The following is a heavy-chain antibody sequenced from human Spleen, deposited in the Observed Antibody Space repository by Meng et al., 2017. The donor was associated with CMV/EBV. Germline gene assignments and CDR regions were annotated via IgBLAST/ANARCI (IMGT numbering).Heavy chain of an antibody. V-gene: IGHV4-39*01. CDR2: IYYSGST. CDR3: ARHETGWFGELLQYYYYYYGMDV. J-gene: IGHJ6*02. CDR1: GGSISNNNYY. Sequence: SETLSLTCVVSGGSISNNNYYWGWIRQPPGKGLEWIGSIYYSGSTYYNPSLKSRVTISVDTSKNQFSLKLSSVTAADTAVYYCARHETGWFGELLQYYYYYYGMDVWGQGTTVTVSS. D-gene: IGHD3-10*01.